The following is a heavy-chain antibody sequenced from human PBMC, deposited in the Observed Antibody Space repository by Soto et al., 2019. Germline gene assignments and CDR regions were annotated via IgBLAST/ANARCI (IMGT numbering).Heavy chain of an antibody. J-gene: IGHJ5*02. CDR1: GYTLTELS. D-gene: IGHD2-15*01. CDR3: ATDGGYCSGGSRLSTNWFDP. CDR2: FDPEDGET. Sequence: ASVKVSCKVSGYTLTELSMHWVRQAPGKGLEWMGGFDPEDGETIYAQKFQGRVTMTEDTSTDTAYMELSSLRSEDTAVYYCATDGGYCSGGSRLSTNWFDPWGQGTLVTVSS. V-gene: IGHV1-24*01.